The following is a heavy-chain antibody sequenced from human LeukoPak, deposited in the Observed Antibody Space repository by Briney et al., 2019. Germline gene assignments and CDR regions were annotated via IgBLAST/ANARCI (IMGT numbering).Heavy chain of an antibody. J-gene: IGHJ4*02. CDR3: ARDLGQQLVPTYFDY. V-gene: IGHV3-11*05. CDR2: ISSSSCYT. D-gene: IGHD6-13*01. Sequence: GGSLRLSCAASGFTFSDYYMSWIRQAPGKGLEWVSYISSSSCYTNYADSVEGRFTISRDNAKNSLYLQMNSLRAEDTAVYYCARDLGQQLVPTYFDYWGQGTLVTVSS. CDR1: GFTFSDYY.